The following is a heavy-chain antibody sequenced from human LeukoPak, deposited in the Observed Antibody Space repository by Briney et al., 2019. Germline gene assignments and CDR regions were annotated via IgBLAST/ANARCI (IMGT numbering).Heavy chain of an antibody. D-gene: IGHD3-3*01. V-gene: IGHV4-59*01. Sequence: RASETLSLTCTVSGGSISSYYWSWIRQPPGKGLEWIGYIYYSGSTNYNPSLKSRVIISVDTSKNQFSLKLGSVTAADTAVYYCARVWFPDDFWSGYYSYYFDYWGQGTLVTVSS. CDR2: IYYSGST. J-gene: IGHJ4*02. CDR3: ARVWFPDDFWSGYYSYYFDY. CDR1: GGSISSYY.